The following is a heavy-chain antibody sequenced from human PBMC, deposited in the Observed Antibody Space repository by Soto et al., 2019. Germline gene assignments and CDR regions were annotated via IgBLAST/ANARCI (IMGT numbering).Heavy chain of an antibody. CDR1: GFTFSSYG. J-gene: IGHJ6*03. Sequence: GGSLRLSCAASGFTFSSYGMHWVRQAPGKGLEWVAVIWYDGSNKYHADSVKGRFTISRDNSKNTLYLQMNSLRAEDTAVYYCARGGITIFPLYYYYMDVWGKGTTVTVSS. V-gene: IGHV3-33*01. CDR3: ARGGITIFPLYYYYMDV. CDR2: IWYDGSNK. D-gene: IGHD3-3*01.